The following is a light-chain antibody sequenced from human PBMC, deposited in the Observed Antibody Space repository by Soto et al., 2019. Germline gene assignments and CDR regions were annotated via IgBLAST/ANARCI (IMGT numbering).Light chain of an antibody. J-gene: IGKJ4*01. CDR2: DAS. CDR1: QTISNW. CDR3: LHYSRDPAHT. V-gene: IGKV1-5*01. Sequence: EIQMTQSPSTLSASIGDRVTITCRASQTISNWLAWYQQKPGKPPRLLIYDASRSQTGVPSRFSGTGSGTEFTLTLPSLQPEDVATDNGLHYSRDPAHTFGQGTRVEIK.